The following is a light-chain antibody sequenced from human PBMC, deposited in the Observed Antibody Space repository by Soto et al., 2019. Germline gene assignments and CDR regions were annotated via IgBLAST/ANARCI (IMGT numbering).Light chain of an antibody. CDR3: NSYTSSSTLNV. Sequence: QSALTQPASVSVSPGQSITISCTGTTSDIGHYNYVSWYQHHPGKAPKLMIYEVTNRPSGISKRFSGSKSGNTATLTISGLQAEDEADYYCNSYTSSSTLNVFGTGTKVTVL. CDR1: TSDIGHYNY. CDR2: EVT. J-gene: IGLJ1*01. V-gene: IGLV2-14*01.